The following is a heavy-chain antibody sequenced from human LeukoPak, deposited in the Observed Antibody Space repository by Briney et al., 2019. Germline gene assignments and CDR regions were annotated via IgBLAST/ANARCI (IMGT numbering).Heavy chain of an antibody. CDR1: GGTFSSHA. V-gene: IGHV1-69*05. Sequence: SVKVSCKASGGTFSSHAISWVRQAPGQGLEWMGRIIPIFGTANYAQKFQGRVTITTDESTSTAYMELSSLRSEDTAVYYCAIGKRGYYDSSGYYWYFDLWGRGTLVTVSS. CDR3: AIGKRGYYDSSGYYWYFDL. CDR2: IIPIFGTA. D-gene: IGHD3-22*01. J-gene: IGHJ2*01.